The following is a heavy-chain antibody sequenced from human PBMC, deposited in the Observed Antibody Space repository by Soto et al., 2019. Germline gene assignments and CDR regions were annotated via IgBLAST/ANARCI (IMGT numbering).Heavy chain of an antibody. J-gene: IGHJ5*02. CDR2: IYYSGST. V-gene: IGHV4-31*03. CDR1: GGSISSGGYY. Sequence: SETLSLTCTVSGGSISSGGYYWSWIRQHPGKGLEWIGYIYYSGSTYYNPSLKSRVTISVDTSKNQFSLKLSSVTAADTAVYYCAGGYCSGGSCYDDYDANWFDPWGQGTLVTVSS. D-gene: IGHD2-15*01. CDR3: AGGYCSGGSCYDDYDANWFDP.